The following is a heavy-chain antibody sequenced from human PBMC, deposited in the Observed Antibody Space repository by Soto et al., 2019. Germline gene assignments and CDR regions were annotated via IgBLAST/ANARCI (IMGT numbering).Heavy chain of an antibody. V-gene: IGHV1-2*02. CDR1: GYTFTDFF. J-gene: IGHJ6*02. Sequence: GASVKVSCKASGYTFTDFFIHWVRQAPGQGLEWMGWINPNSGVTNYAQSFQGRVTMTRDTYISTAYMELSRLRSADTAMYYCAAVVGGGGRYYYYGLDVWGQGTTVTVSS. CDR2: INPNSGVT. CDR3: AAVVGGGGRYYYYGLDV. D-gene: IGHD1-26*01.